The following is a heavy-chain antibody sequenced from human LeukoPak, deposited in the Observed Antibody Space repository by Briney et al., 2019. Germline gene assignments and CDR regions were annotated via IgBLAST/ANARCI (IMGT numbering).Heavy chain of an antibody. D-gene: IGHD3-3*01. J-gene: IGHJ6*03. V-gene: IGHV1-69*05. CDR3: ARGYYDFWSGYSSYYYYYMDV. Sequence: SVKVSCKASGDTLSSYAISWVRQAPGQGLEWMGGIIPNFGTTNYAQKFQGRVTITTDESTSTAYMELSSLRSEDTAVYYCARGYYDFWSGYSSYYYYYMDVWGKGTTVTVSS. CDR1: GDTLSSYA. CDR2: IIPNFGTT.